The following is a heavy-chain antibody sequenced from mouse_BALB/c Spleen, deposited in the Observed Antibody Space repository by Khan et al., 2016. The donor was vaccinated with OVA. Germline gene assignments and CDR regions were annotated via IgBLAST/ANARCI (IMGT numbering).Heavy chain of an antibody. CDR2: INPYNAGT. CDR1: GYTFTNYV. V-gene: IGHV1S136*01. CDR3: ARGASSWGSSSPY. Sequence: VQLQQAGPELVEPGASVKMSCKASGYTFTNYVMHWVKQKPGQCLEWIGYINPYNAGTRYNEKFKGKATLTSDISSTTAYMELSSLTSENSADYYCARGASSWGSSSPYWGQGTLVTVSA. J-gene: IGHJ3*01. D-gene: IGHD3-1*01.